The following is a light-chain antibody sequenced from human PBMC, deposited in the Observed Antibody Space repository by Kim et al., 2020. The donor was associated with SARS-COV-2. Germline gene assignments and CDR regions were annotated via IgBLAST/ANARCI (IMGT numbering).Light chain of an antibody. V-gene: IGKV3-20*01. CDR3: QQYGRSPTT. CDR1: RSVSGSY. Sequence: PGARASLSCMASRSVSGSYLAGYQRKPGQSPRLLIHGASSRATGVPDRFRGGGSGTDFTLTITRLEPEDFAVYYCQQYGRSPTTFGQGTRLEIK. CDR2: GAS. J-gene: IGKJ5*01.